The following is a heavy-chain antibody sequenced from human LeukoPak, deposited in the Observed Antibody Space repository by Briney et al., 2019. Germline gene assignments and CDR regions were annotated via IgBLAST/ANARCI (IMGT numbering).Heavy chain of an antibody. J-gene: IGHJ5*02. Sequence: ASVKVSCKASGYTFTGYYMHWVRQAPGQGLEWMGWINPNSGGTNYAQKFQGRVTMTRDTSISTAYMELSRLRSDDTALYYCSRDGYDYVWGSYRYWVINWFDPWGQGTLVTVSS. V-gene: IGHV1-2*02. CDR3: SRDGYDYVWGSYRYWVINWFDP. D-gene: IGHD3-16*02. CDR1: GYTFTGYY. CDR2: INPNSGGT.